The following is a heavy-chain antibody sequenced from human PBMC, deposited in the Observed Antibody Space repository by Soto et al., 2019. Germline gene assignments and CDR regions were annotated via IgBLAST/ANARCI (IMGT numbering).Heavy chain of an antibody. CDR2: ISSSSSTI. D-gene: IGHD3-3*01. Sequence: EVQLVESGGGLVQPGGSLRLSCAASGFTFSSYSMNWVRQAPGKGLEWVSYISSSSSTIYYADSVKGRFTISRDNAKNSLYLLMNCLRDEDTGVYYCVRDWVLRFLEWFDVNYYCYGMDVWGQGTTVTVSS. V-gene: IGHV3-48*02. J-gene: IGHJ6*02. CDR1: GFTFSSYS. CDR3: VRDWVLRFLEWFDVNYYCYGMDV.